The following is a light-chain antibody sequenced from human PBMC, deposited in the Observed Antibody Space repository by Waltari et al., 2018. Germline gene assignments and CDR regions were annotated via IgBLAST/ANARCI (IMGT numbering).Light chain of an antibody. J-gene: IGKJ2*01. Sequence: DIVMTQAPDSLSVSLGGRATINCKASQSVLYSSNNKHNLALYQPKPGQPPKLLIYWASTRESGVPDRFSGSGSGTDFTLTISSLQAEDVAVYYCQQYYSIPYTFGQGTKLEIK. CDR3: QQYYSIPYT. CDR1: QSVLYSSNNKHN. V-gene: IGKV4-1*01. CDR2: WAS.